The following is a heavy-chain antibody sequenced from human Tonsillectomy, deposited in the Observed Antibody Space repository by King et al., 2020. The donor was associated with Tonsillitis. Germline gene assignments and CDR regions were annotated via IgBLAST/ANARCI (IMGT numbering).Heavy chain of an antibody. CDR3: TRTDPAGPAAVPVNWFDP. V-gene: IGHV3-21*01. Sequence: DVQLVESGGGLVKPGGSLRLSCAASGFTFSSYIMNWVRQAPGEGLEWVSSITSSSSYIYYADSVKGRFTISRDNAKNSLYLQMNSLRAEDTAVYYCTRTDPAGPAAVPVNWFDPWGQGTLVTVSS. J-gene: IGHJ5*02. D-gene: IGHD2-2*02. CDR1: GFTFSSYI. CDR2: ITSSSSYI.